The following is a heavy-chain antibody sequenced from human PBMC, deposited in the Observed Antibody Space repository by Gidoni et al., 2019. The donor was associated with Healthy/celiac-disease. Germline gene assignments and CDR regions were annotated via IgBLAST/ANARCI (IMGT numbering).Heavy chain of an antibody. CDR3: ARVYDLASYSVDP. CDR1: GGSVSSGSYY. Sequence: QVQLQESGPGLVKPSETLSLTCTVSGGSVSSGSYYWSWIRQPPGKGLEWIGYIYYSGSTNYNPSLKSRVTISVDTSKNQFSLKLSSVTAADTAVYYCARVYDLASYSVDPWGQGTLVTVSS. D-gene: IGHD3-3*02. V-gene: IGHV4-61*01. J-gene: IGHJ5*02. CDR2: IYYSGST.